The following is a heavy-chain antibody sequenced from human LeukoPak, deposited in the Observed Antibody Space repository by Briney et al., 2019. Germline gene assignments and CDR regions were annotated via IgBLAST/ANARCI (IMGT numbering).Heavy chain of an antibody. Sequence: SVKVSCKASGGTFSSYAISWVRQAPGQGLEWMGRIIPIFGTANYAQKFQGRVTITTDESTSAAYMELSSLRSEDTAVYYCAREGYNWNYEGLNWFDPWGQGTLVTVSS. CDR3: AREGYNWNYEGLNWFDP. D-gene: IGHD1-7*01. V-gene: IGHV1-69*05. J-gene: IGHJ5*02. CDR1: GGTFSSYA. CDR2: IIPIFGTA.